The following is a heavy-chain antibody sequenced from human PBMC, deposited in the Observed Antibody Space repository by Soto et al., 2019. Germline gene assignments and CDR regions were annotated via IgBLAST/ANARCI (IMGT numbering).Heavy chain of an antibody. CDR3: ARDNRTYYYYYMDV. J-gene: IGHJ6*03. V-gene: IGHV4-59*01. CDR2: IYYSGST. CDR1: GGSISSYY. D-gene: IGHD1-7*01. Sequence: PSETLSLTCTVSGGSISSYYWSWIRQPPGKGLEWIGYIYYSGSTNYNPSLKSRVTISVDTSKNQFSLKLSSVTAADTAVYYCARDNRTYYYYYMDVWGKGTTVTVSS.